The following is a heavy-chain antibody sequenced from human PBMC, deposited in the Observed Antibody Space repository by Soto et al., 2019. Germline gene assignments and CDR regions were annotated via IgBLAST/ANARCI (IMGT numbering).Heavy chain of an antibody. CDR3: ARDRGVVTSGSAYYFDY. CDR2: ISGYNGNT. J-gene: IGHJ4*02. CDR1: GYTFTSYG. D-gene: IGHD2-2*01. Sequence: ASVKVSCKASGYTFTSYGISWVRQAPGQGLEWMGWISGYNGNTEYAQKLQGRVTMTTDTSTSTVYMELRSLGSADTAVYYCARDRGVVTSGSAYYFDYWGQGTLVTVSS. V-gene: IGHV1-18*01.